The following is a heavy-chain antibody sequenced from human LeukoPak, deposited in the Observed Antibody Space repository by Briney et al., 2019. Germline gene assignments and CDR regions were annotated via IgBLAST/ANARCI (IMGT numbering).Heavy chain of an antibody. V-gene: IGHV3-48*04. J-gene: IGHJ4*02. CDR2: ISSGSSTI. CDR1: GFTLSSYS. CDR3: ARKRIAIDY. Sequence: QPGGSLRLSCAASGFTLSSYSMNWVRQAPGKGLEWVSYISSGSSTIYYADSVKGRFTISRDNAKNSLYLQMNSLRAEDTAVYYCARKRIAIDYWGQGTLVTVSS. D-gene: IGHD6-13*01.